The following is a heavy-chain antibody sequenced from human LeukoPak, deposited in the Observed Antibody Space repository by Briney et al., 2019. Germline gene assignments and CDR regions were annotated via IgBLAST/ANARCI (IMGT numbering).Heavy chain of an antibody. CDR2: ISGSGGST. CDR1: GFTFSSYA. D-gene: IGHD4-17*01. J-gene: IGHJ4*02. V-gene: IGHV3-23*01. CDR3: ATPLESTVTTGTAFDY. Sequence: PGGSLRLSCAASGFTFSSYAMSWVRQAPGKGLEWVSAISGSGGSTYYADSVKGRFTISRDNAKNSLYLQMNSLRAEDTAVYYCATPLESTVTTGTAFDYWGQGTLVTVSS.